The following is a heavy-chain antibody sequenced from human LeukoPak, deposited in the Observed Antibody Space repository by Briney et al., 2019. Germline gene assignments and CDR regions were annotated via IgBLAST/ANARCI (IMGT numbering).Heavy chain of an antibody. CDR3: ARNIGYCSSTNCYDSFHADY. J-gene: IGHJ4*02. D-gene: IGHD2-2*01. V-gene: IGHV3-11*01. CDR2: ISSTCGTI. CDR1: GFIFSDYY. Sequence: GGSLRLSCAASGFIFSDYYMTWIRQAPGKGLEWVSYISSTCGTISYADSVKGRFTISRDNAKNSLYLQMNSLRAEDTAVYYCARNIGYCSSTNCYDSFHADYWGQGTLVTVSS.